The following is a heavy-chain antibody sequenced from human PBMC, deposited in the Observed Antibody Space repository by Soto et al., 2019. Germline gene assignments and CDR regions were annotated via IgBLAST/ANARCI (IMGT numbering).Heavy chain of an antibody. Sequence: QVQLQESGPGLVKPSQTLSLTCTVSGGSITSGGYYWTWIRQHPGKGLEWIGYIYYTGKTYYNPSLKSRLTMSVDTSKNQVSLRLSSVAAADTAIYYCARDGTSNWNDVDPWGQGTLVTVSS. CDR1: GGSITSGGYY. V-gene: IGHV4-31*03. D-gene: IGHD1-1*01. J-gene: IGHJ5*02. CDR2: IYYTGKT. CDR3: ARDGTSNWNDVDP.